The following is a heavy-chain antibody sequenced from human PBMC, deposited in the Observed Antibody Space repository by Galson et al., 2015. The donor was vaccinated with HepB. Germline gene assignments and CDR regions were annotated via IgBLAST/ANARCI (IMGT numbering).Heavy chain of an antibody. CDR2: IWDDGSNK. CDR3: ARGGYDISGSIDY. CDR1: GFTFSSYG. V-gene: IGHV3-33*01. D-gene: IGHD3-22*01. Sequence: SLRLSCAASGFTFSSYGMHWVRQAPGKGLEWVAVIWDDGSNKYYADSVKGRFTISRDNSKNTLYLQMNSLRAEDTAVYYCARGGYDISGSIDYWAQGTLVTVSS. J-gene: IGHJ4*02.